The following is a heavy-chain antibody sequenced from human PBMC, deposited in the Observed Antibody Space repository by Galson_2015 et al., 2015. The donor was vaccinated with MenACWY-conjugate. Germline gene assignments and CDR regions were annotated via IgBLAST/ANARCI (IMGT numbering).Heavy chain of an antibody. J-gene: IGHJ4*02. CDR2: IKQDGSEK. V-gene: IGHV3-7*01. CDR3: ARERWVRGVFFDQ. Sequence: SLRLSCAASGFTLGTSWMSWVRQAPGKGLEWVASIKQDGSEKYLVDSVKGRFTISRDNAENSLFLQMNSLRAEDTAVYYCARERWVRGVFFDQWGQGTLVTVSS. CDR1: GFTLGTSW. D-gene: IGHD3-10*01.